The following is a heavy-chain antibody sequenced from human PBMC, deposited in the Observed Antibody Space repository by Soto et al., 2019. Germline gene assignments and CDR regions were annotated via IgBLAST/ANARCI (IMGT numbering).Heavy chain of an antibody. J-gene: IGHJ3*02. CDR3: ARGRYDILTGYPRAFDI. CDR1: GYTFTSYG. D-gene: IGHD3-9*01. V-gene: IGHV1-18*04. CDR2: ISAYNGNT. Sequence: ASLNVSCEASGYTFTSYGISWVRQAPGQGLEWMGWISAYNGNTNYAQKLQGRVTMTTDTSTSTAYMELRSLRSDDTAVYYCARGRYDILTGYPRAFDIWGQGTMVTVSS.